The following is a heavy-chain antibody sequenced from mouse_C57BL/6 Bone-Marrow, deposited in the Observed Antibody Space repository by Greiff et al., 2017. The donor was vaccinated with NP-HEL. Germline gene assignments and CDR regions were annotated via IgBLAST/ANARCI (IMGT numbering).Heavy chain of an antibody. CDR2: ICPGSGST. V-gene: IGHV1-55*01. Sequence: QVQLQQPGAELVKPGASVKMSCKASGYTFTSYWITWVKQRPGQGLEWIGDICPGSGSTNYNEKFKSKATLTVDTSSSTAYMQLSSLTSEDSAVYYCARYDLWLLHDYWGQGTTLTVSS. J-gene: IGHJ2*01. CDR3: ARYDLWLLHDY. D-gene: IGHD2-3*01. CDR1: GYTFTSYW.